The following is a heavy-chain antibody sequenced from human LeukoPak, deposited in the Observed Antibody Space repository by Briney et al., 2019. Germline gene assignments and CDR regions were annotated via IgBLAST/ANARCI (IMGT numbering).Heavy chain of an antibody. V-gene: IGHV1-69*04. Sequence: ASVKVSCKASGGTFSSYAISWVRQAPGQGLEWMGRIIPILGIANYAQKFQGRVTITADKSTSTAYMELSSLRSEDTAAYYCARGGIAVAGTIVYYYYGMDVWGQGTTVTVSS. CDR3: ARGGIAVAGTIVYYYYGMDV. CDR2: IIPILGIA. D-gene: IGHD6-19*01. CDR1: GGTFSSYA. J-gene: IGHJ6*02.